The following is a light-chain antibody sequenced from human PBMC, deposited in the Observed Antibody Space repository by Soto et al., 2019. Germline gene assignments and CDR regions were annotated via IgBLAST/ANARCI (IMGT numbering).Light chain of an antibody. J-gene: IGLJ2*01. V-gene: IGLV2-14*01. Sequence: QSALTQPASVSGSPGQSITMSCTGTSSDVGGYNYVSWYQQHPGKAPKFMIYEVSNRPSGVSNRFSGSKSGNTASLTISGLQAEDEADYYCSSYTRNSTLVFGGGTKLTVL. CDR1: SSDVGGYNY. CDR3: SSYTRNSTLV. CDR2: EVS.